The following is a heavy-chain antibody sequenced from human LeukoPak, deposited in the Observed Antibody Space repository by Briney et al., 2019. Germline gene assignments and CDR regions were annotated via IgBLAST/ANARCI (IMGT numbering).Heavy chain of an antibody. V-gene: IGHV3-66*01. CDR1: GFNITSNY. CDR3: AREGMGYFDS. CDR2: IYSGGFT. J-gene: IGHJ4*02. Sequence: PGWSLRLSCAASGFNITSNYMNWVRQAPGKGLEWVAIIYSGGFTYYRDSVKGRFTIYRDNSKNTVYLQMNSLRVEDTAVYYCAREGMGYFDSWGQGTLVTVSS. D-gene: IGHD5-24*01.